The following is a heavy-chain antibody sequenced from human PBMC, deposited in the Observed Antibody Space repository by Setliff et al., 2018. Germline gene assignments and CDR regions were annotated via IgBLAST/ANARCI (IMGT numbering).Heavy chain of an antibody. D-gene: IGHD4-4*01. J-gene: IGHJ3*02. CDR2: IYPGDSDT. CDR1: GYSFTNYW. CDR3: ARRLTTPYDAFDI. Sequence: PGESLKISCKVSGYSFTNYWIVWVRQMPGKGLEWMGIIYPGDSDTRYSPSFQGQVTISADKSISTAYLQWSSLKASDTAMYYCARRLTTPYDAFDIWGQGTMVTVSS. V-gene: IGHV5-51*01.